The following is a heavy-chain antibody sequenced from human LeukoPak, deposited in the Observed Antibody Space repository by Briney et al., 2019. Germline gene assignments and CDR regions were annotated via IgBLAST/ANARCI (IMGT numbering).Heavy chain of an antibody. CDR3: AREQAGATKYYFDY. Sequence: PGGSLRLSCAASGFTFSTYAISWVRQAPGKGLEWVSCISSTSNYIFYADSVRGRFTISRDNAKNSLYLQMDSLRAEDTAVYYCAREQAGATKYYFDYWGQGTLVTVSS. V-gene: IGHV3-21*01. CDR2: ISSTSNYI. D-gene: IGHD1-26*01. J-gene: IGHJ4*02. CDR1: GFTFSTYA.